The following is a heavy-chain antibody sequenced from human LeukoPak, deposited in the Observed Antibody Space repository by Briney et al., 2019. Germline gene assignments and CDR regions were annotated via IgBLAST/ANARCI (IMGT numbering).Heavy chain of an antibody. CDR2: IYTSGST. V-gene: IGHV4-4*07. D-gene: IGHD4-11*01. Sequence: SETLSLTCTVSGGSISSYYWSWVRQPAGKGLEWIGRIYTSGSTNYNPSLKSRVTMSVDTSKNQFSLKLSSVTAADTAVYYCARDPLSDYSNYVGSDYWGQGTLVTVSS. CDR3: ARDPLSDYSNYVGSDY. CDR1: GGSISSYY. J-gene: IGHJ4*02.